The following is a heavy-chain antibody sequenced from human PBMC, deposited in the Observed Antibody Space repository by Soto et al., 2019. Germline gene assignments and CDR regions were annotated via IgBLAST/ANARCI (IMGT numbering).Heavy chain of an antibody. CDR2: IIPIFGSP. Sequence: QVHLVQSGAEVKKPGSSVKVSCKTSGGIFNSYALSWVRQAPGQGPEWMGQIIPIFGSPKYAQKFQGRLTISADESKNTAYMELSSLTSEDTAMYFCAREKFSNFFDPWGQGTQVTVSS. D-gene: IGHD3-3*01. CDR3: AREKFSNFFDP. V-gene: IGHV1-69*01. CDR1: GGIFNSYA. J-gene: IGHJ5*02.